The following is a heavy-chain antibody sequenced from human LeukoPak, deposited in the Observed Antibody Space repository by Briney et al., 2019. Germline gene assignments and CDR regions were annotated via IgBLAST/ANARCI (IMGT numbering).Heavy chain of an antibody. V-gene: IGHV4-31*03. CDR2: IYYGGDT. J-gene: IGHJ4*02. CDR1: GDSISSGGYY. D-gene: IGHD3-22*01. CDR3: ARGDFSYYDTKGGIDY. Sequence: SETLSLTCTVSGDSISSGGYYWNWIRQHPGRGLEWIGYIYYGGDTYYNPSLKSRLTISVDASKNQFSLRLSSVTAADTAVYYCARGDFSYYDTKGGIDYWGQGTLVTVSS.